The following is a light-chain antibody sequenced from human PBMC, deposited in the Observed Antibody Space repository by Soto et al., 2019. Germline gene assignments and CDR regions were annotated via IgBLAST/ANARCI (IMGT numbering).Light chain of an antibody. CDR3: QQSYSTLREYT. J-gene: IGKJ2*01. V-gene: IGKV1-39*01. CDR1: QSISSY. CDR2: AAS. Sequence: DIPMTQSPSSLSASVGDRVTITCRASQSISSYLNWYQQKPGKAPKLLIYAASSLQSGVPSRFSGSGSGTDFTLTISSLQPEDFATYYCQQSYSTLREYTFGQGTKLEIK.